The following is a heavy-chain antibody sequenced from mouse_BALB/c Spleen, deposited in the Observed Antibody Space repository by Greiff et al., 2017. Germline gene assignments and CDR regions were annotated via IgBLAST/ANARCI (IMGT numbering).Heavy chain of an antibody. CDR3: ARDWDEDYAMDY. V-gene: IGHV5-15*02. J-gene: IGHJ4*01. D-gene: IGHD4-1*01. CDR2: ISNLAYSI. Sequence: EVKLVESGGGLVQPGGSRKLSCAASGFTFSDYGMAWVRQAPGKGPEWVAFISNLAYSIYYADTVTGRFTISRENAKNTLYLEMSSLRSEDTAMYYCARDWDEDYAMDYWGKGTSVTVSS. CDR1: GFTFSDYG.